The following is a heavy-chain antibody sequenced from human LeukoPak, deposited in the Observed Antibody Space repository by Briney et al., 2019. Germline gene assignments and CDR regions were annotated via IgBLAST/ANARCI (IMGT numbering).Heavy chain of an antibody. J-gene: IGHJ4*02. D-gene: IGHD6-6*01. V-gene: IGHV4-38-2*02. Sequence: SETLSLTCTVSGYSISSGYYWGWIRQPPGKGLEWIGSIYHSGSTYYNPSLKSRVTISVDTSKNQFSLKLSFVTAADTAVYYCAREEQLAVDYWGQGTLVTVSS. CDR3: AREEQLAVDY. CDR1: GYSISSGYY. CDR2: IYHSGST.